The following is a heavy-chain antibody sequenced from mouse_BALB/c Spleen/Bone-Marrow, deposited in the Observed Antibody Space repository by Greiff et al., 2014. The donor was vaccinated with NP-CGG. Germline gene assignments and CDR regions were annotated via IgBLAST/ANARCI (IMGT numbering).Heavy chain of an antibody. Sequence: EVKLQESGGGLVQPGGSLKLSCAASGFDFSGYWMTWVRQAPGKGLEWIGEINPDSSTINYTPSLKDKFIISRDNAKNAQYLQMSKVRSEDTALYYCARPGYYGYQDVWGAGTTVTVSS. CDR2: INPDSSTI. V-gene: IGHV4-1*02. CDR3: ARPGYYGYQDV. CDR1: GFDFSGYW. J-gene: IGHJ1*01. D-gene: IGHD1-2*01.